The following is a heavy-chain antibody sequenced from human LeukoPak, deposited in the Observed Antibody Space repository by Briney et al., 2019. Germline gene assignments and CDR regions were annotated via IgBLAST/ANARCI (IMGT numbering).Heavy chain of an antibody. J-gene: IGHJ6*03. CDR1: GYTFTGYG. V-gene: IGHV1-18*01. CDR2: ISAYNGNT. Sequence: ASVKVSCKASGYTFTGYGISWVRQAPGQGLEWMGWISAYNGNTNYAQKLQGRVTMTTDTSTSTAYMELRSLRSDDTAVYYCARRVAASDYYYYYYMDVWGKGTTVTVSS. CDR3: ARRVAASDYYYYYYMDV. D-gene: IGHD2-15*01.